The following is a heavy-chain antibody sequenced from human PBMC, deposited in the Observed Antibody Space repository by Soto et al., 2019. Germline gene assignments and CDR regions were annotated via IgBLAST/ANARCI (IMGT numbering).Heavy chain of an antibody. J-gene: IGHJ6*02. D-gene: IGHD6-13*01. CDR3: ASTGYPDMDV. CDR2: IDPSDSYT. Sequence: RGESLKISCKGSGYSFTSYWISWVRQMPGKGLEWMGRIDPSDSYTNYSPSFQGHVTISADKSISTAYLQWSSLKASDTAMYYCASTGYPDMDVWGQGTTVTVSS. CDR1: GYSFTSYW. V-gene: IGHV5-10-1*01.